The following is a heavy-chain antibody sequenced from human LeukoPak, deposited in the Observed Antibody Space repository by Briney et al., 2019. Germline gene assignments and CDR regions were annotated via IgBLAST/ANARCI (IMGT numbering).Heavy chain of an antibody. Sequence: GGSLRPSCAASGFTFSDFYMGWIRQSPGKGLEWVSYISSSGGTIYYADSVKGRFTISRDNSKNTLYLQMNSLRAEDTAVYYCAKDLTGILYDAFDIWGQGTMVTVSS. CDR2: ISSSGGTI. CDR3: AKDLTGILYDAFDI. V-gene: IGHV3-11*01. J-gene: IGHJ3*02. CDR1: GFTFSDFY. D-gene: IGHD3-9*01.